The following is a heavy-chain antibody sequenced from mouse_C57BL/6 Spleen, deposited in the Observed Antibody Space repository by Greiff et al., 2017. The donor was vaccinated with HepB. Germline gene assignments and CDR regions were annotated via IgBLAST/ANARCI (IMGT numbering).Heavy chain of an antibody. V-gene: IGHV5-16*01. D-gene: IGHD2-3*01. J-gene: IGHJ2*01. CDR1: GFTFSDYY. CDR2: INYDGSST. CDR3: ARIYDGYYEGYYFDY. Sequence: EVHLVESEGGLVQPGRSMKLSCTASGFTFSDYYMAWVRQVPEKGLEWVANINYDGSSTYYLDSLKSRFIISRDNAKNILYLQISSLKSEDTATYYCARIYDGYYEGYYFDYWGQGTTLTVSS.